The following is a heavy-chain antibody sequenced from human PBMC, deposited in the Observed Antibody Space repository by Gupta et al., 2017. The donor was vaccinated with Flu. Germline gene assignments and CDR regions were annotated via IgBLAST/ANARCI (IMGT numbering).Heavy chain of an antibody. V-gene: IGHV3-7*01. Sequence: WMTWGRQAPGKGLEWVATMNPDGRWSFYGDSMKGRFTISRDNAQDSLYLYMSSMTVEDTGVYYCAGEDMGYCDGLTCHFDWGRGSQVTVSS. CDR2: MNPDGRWS. J-gene: IGHJ4*02. CDR3: AGEDMGYCDGLTCHFD. CDR1: W. D-gene: IGHD2-15*01.